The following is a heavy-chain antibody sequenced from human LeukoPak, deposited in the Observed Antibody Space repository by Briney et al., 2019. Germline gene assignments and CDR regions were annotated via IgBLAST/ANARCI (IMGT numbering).Heavy chain of an antibody. CDR3: ARHDSYSSSFPYNWFDP. CDR2: ITPLFGAP. D-gene: IGHD6-13*01. Sequence: SVKVSCKASGGSFSSYAISWVRQAPGQGLEWMGGITPLFGAPNYAQKFQGRVTITADKSTTTAYMELSSLRSEDTAVYFCARHDSYSSSFPYNWFDPWGQGTLVTVSS. CDR1: GGSFSSYA. V-gene: IGHV1-69*06. J-gene: IGHJ5*02.